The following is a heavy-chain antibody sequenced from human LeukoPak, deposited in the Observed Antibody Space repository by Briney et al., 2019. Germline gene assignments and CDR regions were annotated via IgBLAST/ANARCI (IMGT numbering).Heavy chain of an antibody. Sequence: ASVKVSCKASAYTFTSYGISWVRQAPGQGLEGVGWISAYNGNTNYAQKLQGRVTMTTDTSTSTAYMELRSLRSDDTAVYYCARGAPWSGYYVYYMDVWGKGTTVTVSS. CDR2: ISAYNGNT. D-gene: IGHD3-3*01. J-gene: IGHJ6*03. CDR3: ARGAPWSGYYVYYMDV. CDR1: AYTFTSYG. V-gene: IGHV1-18*01.